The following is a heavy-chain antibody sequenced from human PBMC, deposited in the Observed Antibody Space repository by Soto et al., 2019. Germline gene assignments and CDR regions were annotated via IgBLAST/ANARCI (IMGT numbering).Heavy chain of an antibody. D-gene: IGHD2-2*01. CDR3: AKWRGDPVVDRYYYGMDV. CDR1: GFTFSSYA. Sequence: GGSLRLSCAASGFTFSSYAMSWVRQAPGKGLGWVSAISGSGGSTYYADSVKGRFTISRDNSKNTLYLQMNSLRAEDTAVYYCAKWRGDPVVDRYYYGMDVWGQGTTVTVSS. CDR2: ISGSGGST. J-gene: IGHJ6*02. V-gene: IGHV3-23*01.